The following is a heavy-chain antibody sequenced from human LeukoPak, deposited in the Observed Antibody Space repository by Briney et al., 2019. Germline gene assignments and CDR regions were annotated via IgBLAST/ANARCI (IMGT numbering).Heavy chain of an antibody. J-gene: IGHJ6*02. D-gene: IGHD3-16*01. CDR2: MNPNSGNT. CDR1: GYTFTSYD. V-gene: IGHV1-8*01. CDR3: ARGSTFQYYYYGMDV. Sequence: ASVKVSCKASGYTFTSYDINWVRQATGQGLEWMGWMNPNSGNTGYAQKFQGRVTMTRNTSISTAYMELSGLRSEDTAVYYCARGSTFQYYYYGMDVWGQGTTVTVSS.